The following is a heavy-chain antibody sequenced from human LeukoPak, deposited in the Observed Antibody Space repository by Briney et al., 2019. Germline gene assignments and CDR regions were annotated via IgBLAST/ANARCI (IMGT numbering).Heavy chain of an antibody. J-gene: IGHJ4*02. CDR1: GFTLSTYW. Sequence: GGSLRLSCAASGFTLSTYWMHWVRQGPGKGLVWVSCINSDGSRTTYADSVKGRFTTSRDNAKNTLYLQMNTLRVEDTAVYYCARGSWSAADTNIDYWGQGTLVTVSS. CDR2: INSDGSRT. V-gene: IGHV3-74*01. D-gene: IGHD6-13*01. CDR3: ARGSWSAADTNIDY.